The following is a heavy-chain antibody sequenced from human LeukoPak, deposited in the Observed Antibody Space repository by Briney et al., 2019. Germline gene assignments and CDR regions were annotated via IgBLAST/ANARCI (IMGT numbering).Heavy chain of an antibody. D-gene: IGHD2-15*01. CDR2: TYYRSQWSN. Sequence: SQTLSLTCAISGDSISSNTASWNWIRQSPSRGLEWLGRTYYRSQWSNAYAVSEISRITINPDTSKNQFSLQLNSVTPEDTAVYYCARCSGGSTYHSDDYWGQGTLVTVSS. V-gene: IGHV6-1*01. J-gene: IGHJ4*02. CDR1: GDSISSNTAS. CDR3: ARCSGGSTYHSDDY.